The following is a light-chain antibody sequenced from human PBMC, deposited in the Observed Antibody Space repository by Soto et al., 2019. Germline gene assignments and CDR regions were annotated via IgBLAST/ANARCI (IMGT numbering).Light chain of an antibody. V-gene: IGKV1-39*01. CDR2: SVS. CDR1: QGITDY. J-gene: IGKJ2*01. CDR3: QLTYSAPPT. Sequence: DIQMTQSPSSLSASVGDRVAITCRAGQGITDYLYWYQQKAGKATKLLISSVSRLQSGVPSRFSGYGYGIDFPLTINRLRPEYFATYFCQLTYSAPPTFGQGTKME.